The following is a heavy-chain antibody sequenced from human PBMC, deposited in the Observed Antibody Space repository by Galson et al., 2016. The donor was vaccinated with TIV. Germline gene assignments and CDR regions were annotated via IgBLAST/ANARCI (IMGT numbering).Heavy chain of an antibody. D-gene: IGHD4-17*01. Sequence: LSLTCVVSGFSIKSGYFWGWIRQPPGKGLQWTGSIYESGTTYSNPSLKSRLTMSVDTSKNQFSLKLSSVTAADTAAYYCIREGSTVTMHHYFGMDVWGQGTSVTVSS. J-gene: IGHJ6*02. CDR1: GFSIKSGYF. CDR3: IREGSTVTMHHYFGMDV. V-gene: IGHV4-38-2*02. CDR2: IYESGTT.